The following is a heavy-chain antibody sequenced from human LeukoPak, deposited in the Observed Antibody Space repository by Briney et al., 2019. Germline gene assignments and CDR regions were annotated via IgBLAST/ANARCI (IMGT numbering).Heavy chain of an antibody. CDR3: AREGPRPRKVAGTGWFDP. V-gene: IGHV1-2*02. J-gene: IGHJ5*02. CDR1: GYTFTCYY. D-gene: IGHD6-19*01. Sequence: ASVKVSCKASGYTFTCYYMHWVRQAPGQGLEWMGWINPNSGGTNYAQKFQGRVTMTRDTSISTAYMELSRLRSDDTAVYYCAREGPRPRKVAGTGWFDPWGQGTLVTVSS. CDR2: INPNSGGT.